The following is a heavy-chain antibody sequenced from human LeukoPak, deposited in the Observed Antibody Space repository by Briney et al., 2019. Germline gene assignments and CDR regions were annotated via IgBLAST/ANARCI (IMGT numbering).Heavy chain of an antibody. V-gene: IGHV3-23*01. CDR2: ISGRGGSI. CDR3: AKDLRQGGSYLFDY. Sequence: GGSLRLSCAASGFTFSSYAMSWVRQAPGKGVEWGSAISGRGGSIYYADCVKGRFPISRDNSKNTVYVQMKSLRSEHTAVYYCAKDLRQGGSYLFDYWGKGTLVTVSS. D-gene: IGHD1-26*01. CDR1: GFTFSSYA. J-gene: IGHJ4*02.